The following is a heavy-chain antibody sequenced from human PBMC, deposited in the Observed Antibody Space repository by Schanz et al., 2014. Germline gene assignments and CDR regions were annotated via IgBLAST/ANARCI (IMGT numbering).Heavy chain of an antibody. J-gene: IGHJ5*02. CDR3: ARPALWFGDNCFDP. CDR2: ISASGWDT. V-gene: IGHV3-23*04. D-gene: IGHD3-10*01. Sequence: EVQLVESGGGLIQPGGSLRLSCAASGFIFGSSVMAWVRQAPGKGLEWLSVISASGWDTYYADSVKGRFTISRDNAKNTLYLQMNSLRAEDTAVYYCARPALWFGDNCFDPWGQGTLVTVSS. CDR1: GFIFGSSV.